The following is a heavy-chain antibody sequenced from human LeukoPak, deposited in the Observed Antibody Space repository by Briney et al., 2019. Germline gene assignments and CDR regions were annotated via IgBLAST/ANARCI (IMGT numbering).Heavy chain of an antibody. CDR2: INCSGGST. Sequence: GGSLRLSCAASGVTFSSYAMSWVRQAPGKGLEWVSAINCSGGSTYYADSVKRRFTISRDNSKNTLYLKMTSLRAEATAVYYCAKIGYSSGWYNPPLFDYWGQGTLVTVSS. V-gene: IGHV3-23*01. D-gene: IGHD6-19*01. CDR3: AKIGYSSGWYNPPLFDY. J-gene: IGHJ4*02. CDR1: GVTFSSYA.